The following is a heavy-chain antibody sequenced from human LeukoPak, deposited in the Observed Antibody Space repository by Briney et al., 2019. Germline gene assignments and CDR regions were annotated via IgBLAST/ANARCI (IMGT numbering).Heavy chain of an antibody. CDR3: ARLLDNDSSGDPDTFDM. J-gene: IGHJ3*02. CDR1: GGSISSHY. V-gene: IGHV4-59*11. D-gene: IGHD3-22*01. Sequence: PSETLSLTCTVSGGSISSHYWSWIRQPPGKGLVWIGFIYYSGRSKYNASLQSRVTISVDTSENNFSLKLTSVNAADTAVYYCARLLDNDSSGDPDTFDMWGQGTVVTVSS. CDR2: IYYSGRS.